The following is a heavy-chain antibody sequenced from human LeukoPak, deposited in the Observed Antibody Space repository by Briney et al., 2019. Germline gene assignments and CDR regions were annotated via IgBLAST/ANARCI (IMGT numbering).Heavy chain of an antibody. CDR2: INPNSGGT. CDR3: ARDLSTVTTLLELSDY. Sequence: AASVKVSCKASGYTFTGYYMHWVRQAPGQGLEWMGWINPNSGGTNYAQKFQGRVTMTRDTSISTAYMELSRLRSDDTAVYYYARDLSTVTTLLELSDYWGQGTLVTVSS. J-gene: IGHJ4*02. CDR1: GYTFTGYY. D-gene: IGHD4-17*01. V-gene: IGHV1-2*02.